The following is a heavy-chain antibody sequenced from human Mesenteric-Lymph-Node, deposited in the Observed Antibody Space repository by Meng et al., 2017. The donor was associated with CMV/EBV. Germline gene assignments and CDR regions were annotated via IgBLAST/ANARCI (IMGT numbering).Heavy chain of an antibody. CDR2: IRAGAGST. CDR3: AKDYSSSPYYYYGMDV. Sequence: GESLKISCAASGFIFSDYYMTWIRQAPGKGLEWVSAIRAGAGSTYYADSVKGRFTISKDNSKNTLYLQMNSLRAEDTAVYYCAKDYSSSPYYYYGMDVWGQGTTVTVSS. D-gene: IGHD6-6*01. CDR1: GFIFSDYY. J-gene: IGHJ6*02. V-gene: IGHV3-23*01.